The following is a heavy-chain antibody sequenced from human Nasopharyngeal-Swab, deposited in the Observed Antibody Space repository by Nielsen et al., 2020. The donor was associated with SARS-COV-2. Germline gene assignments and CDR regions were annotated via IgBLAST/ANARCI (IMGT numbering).Heavy chain of an antibody. V-gene: IGHV3-9*01. CDR2: ISWNSVSI. J-gene: IGHJ6*02. CDR3: AKAGGVAGEFYGMDV. D-gene: IGHD2-8*02. CDR1: GFTFDDYA. Sequence: SLKISCAASGFTFDDYAMHWVRQAPGKGLEWVSGISWNSVSIGYADSVKGRFTISRDNAKNSLYLQMNSLRAEDTALYYCAKAGGVAGEFYGMDVWGQGTTVTVSS.